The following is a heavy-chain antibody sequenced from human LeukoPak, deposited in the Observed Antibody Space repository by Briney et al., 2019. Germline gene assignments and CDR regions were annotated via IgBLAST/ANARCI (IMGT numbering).Heavy chain of an antibody. CDR2: IRYDGSNK. J-gene: IGHJ6*03. V-gene: IGHV3-30*02. CDR1: AFTFSSYG. D-gene: IGHD2-15*01. Sequence: GGSLRLSCAASAFTFSSYGMHWVRQAPGKGLEWVAFIRYDGSNKYYADSVKGRFTISRDNSKNTLYLQMNSLRAEDTAVYYCAKMCRYCSGGSRGSYMDVWGKGTTVTISS. CDR3: AKMCRYCSGGSRGSYMDV.